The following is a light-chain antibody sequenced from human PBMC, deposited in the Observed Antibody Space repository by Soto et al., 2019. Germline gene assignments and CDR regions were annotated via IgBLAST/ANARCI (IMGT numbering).Light chain of an antibody. V-gene: IGKV2-28*01. CDR3: MQALQTPRT. Sequence: DIVMTQSPLSLPVTPGEPASISCRSSQSLLHSNGYNYLDWYLQKPGKSPQHLIYFGSNRAFGVPDRFSGSGSGTDFTLKISRVEAEDVGVYYCMQALQTPRTFGQGTKLEIK. CDR2: FGS. CDR1: QSLLHSNGYNY. J-gene: IGKJ2*01.